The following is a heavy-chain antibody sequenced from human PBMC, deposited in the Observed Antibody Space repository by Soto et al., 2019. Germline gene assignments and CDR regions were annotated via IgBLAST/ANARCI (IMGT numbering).Heavy chain of an antibody. J-gene: IGHJ5*02. V-gene: IGHV1-69*01. D-gene: IGHD6-19*01. CDR1: GGTFSSYA. CDR2: IIPIFGTA. CDR3: ARGGYSSGWYGRNWFDP. Sequence: QVQLVQSGAEVKKPGSSVKVSCKASGGTFSSYAISWVRQAPGQGLEWMGGIIPIFGTANYAQKFQGRVTITADESTSTAYMELSSMRSEDTAVYYCARGGYSSGWYGRNWFDPWGQGTLVTVSS.